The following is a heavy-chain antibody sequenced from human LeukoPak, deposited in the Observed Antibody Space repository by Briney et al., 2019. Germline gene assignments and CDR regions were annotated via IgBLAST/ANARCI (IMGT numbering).Heavy chain of an antibody. CDR3: AQDRGARYPFGMDV. D-gene: IGHD2-2*01. Sequence: GGSLRLSCAAPGLTFSTYAMRWIRQAPGKGLEWVSSIGGGGTTSYADSVKGRFTISRDLSKITVYLQMNSLRAEDTAVYYCAQDRGARYPFGMDVWGQGTTVTVSS. CDR1: GLTFSTYA. V-gene: IGHV3-23*01. J-gene: IGHJ6*02. CDR2: IGGGGTT.